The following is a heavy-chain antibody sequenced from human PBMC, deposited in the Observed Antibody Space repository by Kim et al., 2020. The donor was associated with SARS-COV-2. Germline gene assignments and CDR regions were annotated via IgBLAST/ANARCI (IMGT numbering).Heavy chain of an antibody. D-gene: IGHD2-21*02. CDR2: IYYSGST. CDR3: ATHIVVVTAIPYWYFDL. V-gene: IGHV4-39*01. Sequence: SETLSLTCTVSGGSISSSSYYWGWIRQPPGKGLEWIGSIYYSGSTYYNPSLKSRVTISVDTSKNQFSLKLSSVTAADTAVYYCATHIVVVTAIPYWYFDLWGHGTLVTVSS. CDR1: GGSISSSSYY. J-gene: IGHJ2*01.